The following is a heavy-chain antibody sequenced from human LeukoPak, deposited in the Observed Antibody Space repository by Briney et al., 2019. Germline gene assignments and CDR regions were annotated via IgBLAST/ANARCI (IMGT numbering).Heavy chain of an antibody. J-gene: IGHJ5*02. CDR2: ISSSGSTI. Sequence: GGSLRLSCAVSGSTFSDYYMSWIRQAPGKGLEWVSYISSSGSTIYYADSVKGRFTISRDNAKNSLYLQMNSLRAEDTAVYYCARPYQLPKSHWFDPWGQGTLVTVSS. CDR1: GSTFSDYY. D-gene: IGHD2-2*01. V-gene: IGHV3-11*01. CDR3: ARPYQLPKSHWFDP.